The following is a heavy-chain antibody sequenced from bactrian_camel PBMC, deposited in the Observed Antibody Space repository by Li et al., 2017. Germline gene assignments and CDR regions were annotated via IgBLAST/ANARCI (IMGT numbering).Heavy chain of an antibody. V-gene: IGHV3S53*01. CDR2: IDADGSK. Sequence: HVQLVESGGGSVQTGGSLRLSCTAVGYVYGSNCVGWFRQAPGKSREAVAQIDADGSKLVGGSVKGRFTISKDNAKNTVYLQMNNLQPEDTATYYCAEGRGSRGEHCYSLNYWGQGTQVTVS. CDR1: GYVYGSNC. D-gene: IGHD6*01. CDR3: AEGRGSRGEHCYSLNY. J-gene: IGHJ4*01.